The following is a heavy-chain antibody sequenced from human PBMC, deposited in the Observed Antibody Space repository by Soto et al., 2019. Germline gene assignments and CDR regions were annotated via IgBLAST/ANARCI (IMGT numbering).Heavy chain of an antibody. CDR1: GPTLSDSW. Sequence: GGSLRLSCAASGPTLSDSWMSWVRQAPGRGLEWIGRIKTKREGGTTDYGAPVKGRFSISTDESANTLYLQMNSLKTEDTAVYYCARVLTRTVVGLGLYGYWGQGTLVTVSS. CDR3: ARVLTRTVVGLGLYGY. D-gene: IGHD2-15*01. J-gene: IGHJ4*02. CDR2: IKTKREGGTT. V-gene: IGHV3-15*01.